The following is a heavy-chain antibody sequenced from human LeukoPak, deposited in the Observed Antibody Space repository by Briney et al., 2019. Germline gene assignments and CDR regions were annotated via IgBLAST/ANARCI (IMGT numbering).Heavy chain of an antibody. J-gene: IGHJ3*02. D-gene: IGHD4-23*01. V-gene: IGHV4-31*03. CDR1: GGSISSGGYY. Sequence: PSRTLSLTCTVSGGSISSGGYYWSWIRQHPGKGLEWIGYIYYSGSTYYNPSLKSRVTISVDTSKNQFSLKLSSVTAADTAVYYCAREGASAVGAFDIWGQGTMVTVSS. CDR3: AREGASAVGAFDI. CDR2: IYYSGST.